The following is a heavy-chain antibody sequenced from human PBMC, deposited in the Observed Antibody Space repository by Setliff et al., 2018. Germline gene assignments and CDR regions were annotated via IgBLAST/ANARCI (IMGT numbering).Heavy chain of an antibody. CDR3: GRETGYSTGWGYGAGYYYYMDV. V-gene: IGHV1-69*05. D-gene: IGHD3-10*01. J-gene: IGHJ6*03. CDR1: GGTFSSYG. Sequence: SVKVSCKASGGTFSSYGISWVRQAPGQGLEWMGGTIPVFGSANYAQKFQGRVTIITDEFTGTAYMELNSLRAEDTAVYYCGRETGYSTGWGYGAGYYYYMDVWGKGTTVTVSS. CDR2: TIPVFGSA.